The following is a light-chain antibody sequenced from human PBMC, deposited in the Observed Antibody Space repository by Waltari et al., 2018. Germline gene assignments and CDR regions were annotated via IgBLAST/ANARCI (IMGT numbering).Light chain of an antibody. V-gene: IGLV2-23*01. CDR2: EAT. CDR1: RSDIGAYHF. CDR3: CSYVGGSRVL. J-gene: IGLJ2*01. Sequence: QSVLTQPASVSGSPGQSITIPCTGTRSDIGAYHFVSWFQQLPGQAPRLLISEATKRPSGVSYRFSGSKSGNTASLSISDLQAEDEADYYCCSYVGGSRVLFGGGTKLTV.